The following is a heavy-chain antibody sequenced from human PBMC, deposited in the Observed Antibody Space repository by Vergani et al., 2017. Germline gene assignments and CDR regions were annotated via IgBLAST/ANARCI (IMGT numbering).Heavy chain of an antibody. CDR1: GDSITNGGFS. J-gene: IGHJ4*02. CDR3: ARMGGYDEGDAFRIGYFDS. V-gene: IGHV4-31*11. CDR2: IYYSGST. D-gene: IGHD3-22*01. Sequence: QLQLQESGSGLVKPSQTLSLTCAVSGDSITNGGFSWNWIRQHPGKGLEWIGYIYYSGSTYYNPSLKSRVTISVDTSKNQFSLKLNSVTAADTAMYYCARMGGYDEGDAFRIGYFDSWGPGILVTVSS.